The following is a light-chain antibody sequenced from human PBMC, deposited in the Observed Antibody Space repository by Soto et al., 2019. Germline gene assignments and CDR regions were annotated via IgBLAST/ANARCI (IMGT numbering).Light chain of an antibody. CDR1: QGVSSY. CDR3: HQRSNWPLT. Sequence: EVVLTQSPDTLSLSPGGSATLSCRASQGVSSYLAWYQQRPGQALRLLIYDVSKRATGIPARFSGSGSRTDFTLTITSLEPEDFAIYFCHQRSNWPLTFGGGTKLEIK. V-gene: IGKV3-11*01. CDR2: DVS. J-gene: IGKJ4*01.